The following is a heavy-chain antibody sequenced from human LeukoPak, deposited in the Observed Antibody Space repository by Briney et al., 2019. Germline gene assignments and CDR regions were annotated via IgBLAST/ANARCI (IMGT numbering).Heavy chain of an antibody. Sequence: PGGSLRLSCEGSGFTFSNYWMSWVRQAPGKGLEWVANIQQHGSETYYGDSVKGRFTISRDNAKNSLYLQMNSLRAEDTAVYYCARGEAGSFRYSSGWPGAYWGQGTLVTVSS. CDR1: GFTFSNYW. V-gene: IGHV3-7*01. J-gene: IGHJ4*02. CDR3: ARGEAGSFRYSSGWPGAY. CDR2: IQQHGSET. D-gene: IGHD6-19*01.